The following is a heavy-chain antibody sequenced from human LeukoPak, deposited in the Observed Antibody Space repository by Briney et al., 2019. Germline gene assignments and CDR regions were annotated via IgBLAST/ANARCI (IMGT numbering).Heavy chain of an antibody. Sequence: RGSLRLSCEASGFTFSSYTMHWVSQAPGKGLEWVTVISNDGSNKYYADSVKGRFTISRDNSKNTLYLQMNNLRAEDTAVYFCARDRTFSSILQYYLKFWGQGTLVTVSS. D-gene: IGHD6-13*01. CDR1: GFTFSSYT. J-gene: IGHJ4*02. CDR3: ARDRTFSSILQYYLKF. V-gene: IGHV3-30-3*01. CDR2: ISNDGSNK.